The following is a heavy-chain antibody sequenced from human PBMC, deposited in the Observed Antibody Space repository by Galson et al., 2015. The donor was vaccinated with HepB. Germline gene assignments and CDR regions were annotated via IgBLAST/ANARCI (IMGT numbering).Heavy chain of an antibody. CDR2: VSGYNDNT. J-gene: IGHJ3*02. Sequence: SVKVCCKASGYSFISYGITWVRQAPGQGLEWMGWVSGYNDNTNYAQKFQGRVTITRDTSAGTASMELSSLRSEDTAVYYCAREATSGYPFDAFDIWGQGTMVTVSS. CDR3: AREATSGYPFDAFDI. D-gene: IGHD5-12*01. CDR1: GYSFISYG. V-gene: IGHV1-18*01.